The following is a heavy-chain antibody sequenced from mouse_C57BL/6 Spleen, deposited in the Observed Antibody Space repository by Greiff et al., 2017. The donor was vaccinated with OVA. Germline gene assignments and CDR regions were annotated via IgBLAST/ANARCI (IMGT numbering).Heavy chain of an antibody. J-gene: IGHJ3*01. D-gene: IGHD2-4*01. Sequence: QVQLQQSGPELVKPGASVKISCKASGYAFSSSWMNWVKQRPGKGLEWIGRIYPGDGDTNYNGKFKGKATLTADKSSSTAYMQRSSLTSEDSAVYFCARGGYDYDGFAYWGQGTLVTVSA. CDR3: ARGGYDYDGFAY. V-gene: IGHV1-82*01. CDR2: IYPGDGDT. CDR1: GYAFSSSW.